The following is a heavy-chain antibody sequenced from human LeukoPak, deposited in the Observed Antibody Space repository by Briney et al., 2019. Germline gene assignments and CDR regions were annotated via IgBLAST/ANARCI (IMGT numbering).Heavy chain of an antibody. D-gene: IGHD3-10*02. J-gene: IGHJ6*04. V-gene: IGHV3-7*01. CDR2: IKQDGSEK. CDR3: AELGITMIGGV. Sequence: GGSLRLSCAASGFTFSTYWMSWVRQAPGKGLEWVANIKQDGSEKYYVDSVKGRFTISRDNAKNSLYLQMNSLRAGDTAVYYCAELGITMIGGVWGKGTTVTISS. CDR1: GFTFSTYW.